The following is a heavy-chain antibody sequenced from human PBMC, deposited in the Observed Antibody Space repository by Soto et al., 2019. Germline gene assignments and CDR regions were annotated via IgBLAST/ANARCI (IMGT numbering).Heavy chain of an antibody. D-gene: IGHD3-10*01. CDR1: GFTFSGSA. Sequence: EVQLVESGGGLVQPGGSLKLSCAASGFTFSGSAMHWVRQASGKGLEWVGRIRSKANSYATAYAASVKGRVTISRDDSKNTAYLQMNSLKTEDTAVYYCTSYYYGSGSTYYYYYYGMDVWGQGTTVTVSS. V-gene: IGHV3-73*02. J-gene: IGHJ6*02. CDR3: TSYYYGSGSTYYYYYYGMDV. CDR2: IRSKANSYAT.